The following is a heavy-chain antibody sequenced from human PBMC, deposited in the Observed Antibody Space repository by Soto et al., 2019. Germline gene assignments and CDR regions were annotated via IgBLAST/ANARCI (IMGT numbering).Heavy chain of an antibody. D-gene: IGHD6-13*01. J-gene: IGHJ6*02. CDR2: IDWDDDK. Sequence: CGPTLGKPTPTLPLTCTFSGFSLVTSGMCVSWIRQPPGKALEWLALIDWDDDKYYSTSLKTRLTISKDTSKNQVVLTMTNMDPVDTATHYCARIRSSSLMDVWGQGTTVPVSS. CDR1: GFSLVTSGMC. CDR3: ARIRSSSLMDV. V-gene: IGHV2-70*01.